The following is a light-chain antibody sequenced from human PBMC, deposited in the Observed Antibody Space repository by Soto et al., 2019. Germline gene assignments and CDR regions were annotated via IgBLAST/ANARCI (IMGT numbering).Light chain of an antibody. CDR1: SSDIGAYKY. CDR2: EVN. CDR3: SSYAGSSNV. J-gene: IGLJ1*01. Sequence: QSVLTQPASVSGSPGQSITISCTGTSSDIGAYKYVSWYQQHPGKAPKLMIYEVNKRPSGVPDRFSGSKSGNTASLTVSGLQAEDEADYYCSSYAGSSNVFGTGTKLTVL. V-gene: IGLV2-8*01.